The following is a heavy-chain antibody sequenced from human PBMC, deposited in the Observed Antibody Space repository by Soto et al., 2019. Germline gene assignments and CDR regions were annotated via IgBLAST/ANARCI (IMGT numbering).Heavy chain of an antibody. D-gene: IGHD4-17*01. V-gene: IGHV3-33*01. CDR3: ARDYGDYYFDY. J-gene: IGHJ4*02. CDR2: IWYDGSNK. CDR1: GFTFSSYG. Sequence: GGSLRLSCAASGFTFSSYGMHWVRQAPGKGLEWVAVIWYDGSNKYYADSVKGRFTISRDNSKNTLYLQMNSLRAEDTAVYYCARDYGDYYFDYWGQGTLVTVSS.